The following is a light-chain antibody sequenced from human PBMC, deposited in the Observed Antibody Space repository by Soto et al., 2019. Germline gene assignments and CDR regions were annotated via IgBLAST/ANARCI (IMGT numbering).Light chain of an antibody. CDR3: QQSSMTPFT. CDR2: AAS. Sequence: DIQMTQFPSSLSASAGDRVTITCRASQSISSYLNWYQQKPGKAPKLLIYAASNLQSEVPSRFSGSGSGTDFTLTISSLQPEDFATYFCQQSSMTPFTFGPGTKVEIK. V-gene: IGKV1-39*01. CDR1: QSISSY. J-gene: IGKJ3*01.